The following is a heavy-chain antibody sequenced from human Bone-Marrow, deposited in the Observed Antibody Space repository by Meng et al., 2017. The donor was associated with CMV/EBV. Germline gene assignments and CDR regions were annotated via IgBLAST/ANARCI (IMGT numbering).Heavy chain of an antibody. Sequence: SETLSLTCTVSGGSISSYYWSWIRQPPGKGLEWIGYIYYSGSTNYNPSLKSRVTISVDTSKNQFSLKLSSVTAADTAVYYCARGSSGWDYYYYYGMDVWGQGTTATFSS. CDR2: IYYSGST. J-gene: IGHJ6*02. V-gene: IGHV4-59*01. CDR3: ARGSSGWDYYYYYGMDV. D-gene: IGHD6-19*01. CDR1: GGSISSYY.